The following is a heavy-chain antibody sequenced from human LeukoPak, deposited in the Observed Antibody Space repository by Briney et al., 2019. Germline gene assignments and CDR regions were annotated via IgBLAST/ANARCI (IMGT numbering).Heavy chain of an antibody. CDR2: IIPIFGTA. CDR1: GGTFSSYA. CDR3: ARDPRGDICSSTSCYTHDWFDP. D-gene: IGHD2-2*02. V-gene: IGHV1-69*05. Sequence: ASVKVSCKASGGTFSSYAIRWGRQAPGQGVEWMGGIIPIFGTANYAQKFQRRVTITTAESTCPSYMALSSLSSEDTAVYYCARDPRGDICSSTSCYTHDWFDPWGQGTLVTVSS. J-gene: IGHJ5*02.